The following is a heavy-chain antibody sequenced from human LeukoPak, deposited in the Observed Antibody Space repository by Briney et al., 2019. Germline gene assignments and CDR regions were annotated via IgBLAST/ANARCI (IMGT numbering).Heavy chain of an antibody. Sequence: PSETLSLTCTVSGGSISSTIYYWGWIRQPPGKGLEWIGSIYYSGSSYYSPSLKSRVTISLDTSKNQFSLKLNSVTAADTAVYYCARPRLGFCSSNSCLWGYWGQGTLVTVSS. V-gene: IGHV4-39*01. CDR2: IYYSGSS. D-gene: IGHD2-2*01. J-gene: IGHJ4*02. CDR1: GGSISSTIYY. CDR3: ARPRLGFCSSNSCLWGY.